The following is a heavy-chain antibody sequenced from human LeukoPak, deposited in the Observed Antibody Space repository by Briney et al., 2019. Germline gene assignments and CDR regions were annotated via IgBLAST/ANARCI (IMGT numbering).Heavy chain of an antibody. D-gene: IGHD2-2*01. J-gene: IGHJ6*03. CDR2: IYTSGST. V-gene: IGHV4-4*07. Sequence: SETLSLTRTVSGGSISSYYWSWIRQPAGKGLEWIGRIYTSGSTNYNPSLKSRVTMSVDTSKNQFSLKLSSVTAADTAVYYCARDYCSSTSCYLSYYYYYYMDVWGKGTTVTVSS. CDR3: ARDYCSSTSCYLSYYYYYYMDV. CDR1: GGSISSYY.